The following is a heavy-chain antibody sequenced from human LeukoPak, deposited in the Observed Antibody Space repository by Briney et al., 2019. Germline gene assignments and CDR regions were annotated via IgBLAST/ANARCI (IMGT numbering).Heavy chain of an antibody. V-gene: IGHV1-18*01. D-gene: IGHD3-16*02. CDR1: GYTFTNYD. CDR3: ARSYRGFYFDY. Sequence: ASVKVSRKASGYTFTNYDINWVRQAPGQGLEWMGWVSPYNGNTKYAQNLQGRVTMTTDTSTNTAYMELRSLRSDDTAVYYCARSYRGFYFDYWGQGTLVTVSS. J-gene: IGHJ4*02. CDR2: VSPYNGNT.